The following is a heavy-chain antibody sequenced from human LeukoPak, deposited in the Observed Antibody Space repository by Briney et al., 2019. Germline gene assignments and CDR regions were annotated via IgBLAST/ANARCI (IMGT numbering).Heavy chain of an antibody. CDR1: GFTVRSIY. CDR3: ARDRGYGYGFFGY. Sequence: GGSLRLSCAASGFTVRSIYMTWVRQAPGKGLEWVSSFYSGGSSYYADSVEGRFIISRDSSTDTLYLQMNSLRVEDTAVYFCARDRGYGYGFFGYWGQGTLVTVSS. V-gene: IGHV3-53*01. CDR2: FYSGGSS. D-gene: IGHD5-18*01. J-gene: IGHJ4*02.